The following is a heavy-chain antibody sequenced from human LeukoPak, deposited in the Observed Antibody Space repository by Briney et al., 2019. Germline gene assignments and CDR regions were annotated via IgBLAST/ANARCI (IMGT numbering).Heavy chain of an antibody. J-gene: IGHJ4*02. CDR3: AKDLGRYYYDSSGYYQEVY. V-gene: IGHV3-23*01. CDR2: ISGSGGST. D-gene: IGHD3-22*01. CDR1: GFTFSSYA. Sequence: GGSLRLSCAASGFTFSSYAMSWVRQAPGKGLKWVSAISGSGGSTYYADSVKGRFTISRDNSKNTLYLQMNSLRAEDTAVYYCAKDLGRYYYDSSGYYQEVYWGQGTLVTVSS.